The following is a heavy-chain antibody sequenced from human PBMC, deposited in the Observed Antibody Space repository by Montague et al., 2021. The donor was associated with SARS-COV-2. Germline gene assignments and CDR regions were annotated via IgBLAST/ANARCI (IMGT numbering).Heavy chain of an antibody. Sequence: SETLSLTCAVYGGSFSNHYWSWIRQSPGKGLEWIGESNESGSTNYNPSLKSRVTAADTAVYYCARGTLSVKMAVVVFLGGIYYFDSWGQGTLGTVSS. D-gene: IGHD3-10*01. CDR2: SNESGST. CDR3: YYFDS. V-gene: IGHV4-34*01. J-gene: IGHJ4*02. CDR1: GGSFSNHY.